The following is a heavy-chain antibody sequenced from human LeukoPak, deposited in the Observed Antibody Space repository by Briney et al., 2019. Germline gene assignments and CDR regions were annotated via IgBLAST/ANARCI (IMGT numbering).Heavy chain of an antibody. D-gene: IGHD7-27*01. Sequence: ASVKVSCKASGGTFSSYAMSWVRQAPGKGLEWVSAISGSGGSTYYADSVKGRFTISRDNSKNTLYLQMNSLRAEDTAVYYCAKPLGNVDYWGQGTLVTVSS. CDR2: ISGSGGST. V-gene: IGHV3-23*01. CDR1: GGTFSSYA. CDR3: AKPLGNVDY. J-gene: IGHJ4*02.